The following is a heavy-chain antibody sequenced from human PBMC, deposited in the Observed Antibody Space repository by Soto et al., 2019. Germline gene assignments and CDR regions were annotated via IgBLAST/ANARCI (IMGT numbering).Heavy chain of an antibody. CDR3: ASQSSEWLLFAS. CDR2: ISWNSGSI. D-gene: IGHD5-12*01. Sequence: GGSLRLSCAASGFTFDDYAMHWVRQAPGKGLEWVSGISWNSGSIGYADSVKGRFTISRDNAKNSLYLQMNSLRAEDTAVYYCASQSSEWLLFASWGQGTLVTVS. J-gene: IGHJ4*02. CDR1: GFTFDDYA. V-gene: IGHV3-9*01.